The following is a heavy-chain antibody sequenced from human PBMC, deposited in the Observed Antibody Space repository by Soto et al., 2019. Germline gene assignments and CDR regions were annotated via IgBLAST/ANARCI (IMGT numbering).Heavy chain of an antibody. CDR1: GFTFSSYA. CDR2: ISGSGGST. Sequence: GGSLRLSCAASGFTFSSYAMSWVRQAPGKGLEWVSAISGSGGSTYYADSVKGRFTISRDNSKNTLYLQMNSLRAEDTAVYSCAKDSNWVKGPLDYWGQGTLVTVSS. D-gene: IGHD7-27*01. J-gene: IGHJ4*02. V-gene: IGHV3-23*01. CDR3: AKDSNWVKGPLDY.